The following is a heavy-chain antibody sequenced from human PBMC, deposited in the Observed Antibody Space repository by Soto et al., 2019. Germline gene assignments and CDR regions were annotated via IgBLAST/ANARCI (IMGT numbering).Heavy chain of an antibody. D-gene: IGHD6-6*01. CDR3: ARHRARIWFDP. CDR1: GGSISSSSYY. V-gene: IGHV4-39*01. J-gene: IGHJ5*02. Sequence: SETLSLTCIVSGGSISSSSYYWGWIRQPPGKGLEWIGSIYYSGCTYYNPSLKSRVTISVDTSKNQFSLKLSSVTAADTAVFYCARHRARIWFDPWGQGTLVTVSS. CDR2: IYYSGCT.